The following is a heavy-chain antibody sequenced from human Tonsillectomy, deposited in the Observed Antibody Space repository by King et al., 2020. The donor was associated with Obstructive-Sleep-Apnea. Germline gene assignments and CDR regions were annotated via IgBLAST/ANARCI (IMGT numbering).Heavy chain of an antibody. V-gene: IGHV4-30-4*01. CDR1: GGSISSGDYY. J-gene: IGHJ4*02. Sequence: VQLQESGPGLVKPSQTLSLTCTVSGGSISSGDYYWNWIRQPPGKGLEWTGYIYYSGSTYYNPSLKSRVTISLDTSQNQFSLKVNSMTDADTAVYYCARKGKWLQSLPFDYWGQGTLVTVSA. D-gene: IGHD5-24*01. CDR2: IYYSGST. CDR3: ARKGKWLQSLPFDY.